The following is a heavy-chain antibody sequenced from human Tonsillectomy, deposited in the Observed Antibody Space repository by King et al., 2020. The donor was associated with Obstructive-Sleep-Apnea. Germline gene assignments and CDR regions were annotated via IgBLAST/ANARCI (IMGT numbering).Heavy chain of an antibody. CDR1: GFTFISYS. CDR2: ISSSSSTI. V-gene: IGHV3-48*04. D-gene: IGHD2-15*01. J-gene: IGHJ6*02. Sequence: VQLVESGGGLVQPGGSLRLSCAASGFTFISYSMNWVLQAPGKGLEWVSYISSSSSTIYYAESLKGLFTLSRDNAKNTLYLKMNSLRAEDTAVYYFASRYCSGGSCYSDNYYYGMDVWGQGTTVTVSS. CDR3: ASRYCSGGSCYSDNYYYGMDV.